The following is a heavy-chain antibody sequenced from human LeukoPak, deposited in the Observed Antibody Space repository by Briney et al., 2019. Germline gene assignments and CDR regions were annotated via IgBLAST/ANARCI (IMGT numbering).Heavy chain of an antibody. D-gene: IGHD3-22*01. J-gene: IGHJ6*02. CDR2: INHSGST. V-gene: IGHV4-30-2*01. CDR1: GGSISSDGYS. CDR3: ARVSGGYFSPYYYYGMDV. Sequence: SQTLSLTCAVSGGSISSDGYSWSWIRQPPGKGLEWIGEINHSGSTNYNPSLKSRVTISVDTSKNQFSLKLSSVTAADTAVYYCARVSGGYFSPYYYYGMDVWGQGTTVTVSS.